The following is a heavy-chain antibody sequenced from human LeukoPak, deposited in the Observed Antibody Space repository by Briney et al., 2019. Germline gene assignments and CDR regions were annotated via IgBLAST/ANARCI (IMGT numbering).Heavy chain of an antibody. CDR1: GYTFTSYY. V-gene: IGHV1-46*01. CDR2: INPSGGST. Sequence: ASVKVSCKASGYTFTSYYMHWVRQAPGQGLEWMGIINPSGGSTSYAQKFQGRVTMTRDTSISTAYMELSRLRSDDTAVYYCARAYLGYSSGWSYFDYWGQGTLVTVSS. D-gene: IGHD6-19*01. CDR3: ARAYLGYSSGWSYFDY. J-gene: IGHJ4*02.